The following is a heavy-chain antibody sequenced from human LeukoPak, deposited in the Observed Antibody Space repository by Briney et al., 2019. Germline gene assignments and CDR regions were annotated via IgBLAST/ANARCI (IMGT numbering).Heavy chain of an antibody. CDR3: ARGPMLRGVIIRRSKSVYFDY. CDR1: GFTFSSYE. J-gene: IGHJ4*02. Sequence: PGGSLRLSCAVSGFTFSSYEMNWVRQAPGKGLEWVSYISSSGSTIYYTDSVKGRFTISRDNARNSLDLQMNSLRAEDTAVYYCARGPMLRGVIIRRSKSVYFDYWGQGTLVTVSS. D-gene: IGHD3-10*01. V-gene: IGHV3-48*03. CDR2: ISSSGSTI.